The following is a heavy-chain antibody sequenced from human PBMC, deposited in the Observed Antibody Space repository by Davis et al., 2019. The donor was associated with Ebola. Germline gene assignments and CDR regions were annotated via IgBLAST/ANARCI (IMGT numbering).Heavy chain of an antibody. Sequence: ASVKVSCKVSGYTLTELSMHWVRQAPGKGLEWMGGFDPEDGETIYAQKFQGRVTMTEDTSTDTAYMELSSLRSEDTAVYYCATLDRPEWELLGRFDPWGQGTLVTVSS. D-gene: IGHD1-26*01. CDR3: ATLDRPEWELLGRFDP. CDR1: GYTLTELS. J-gene: IGHJ5*02. V-gene: IGHV1-24*01. CDR2: FDPEDGET.